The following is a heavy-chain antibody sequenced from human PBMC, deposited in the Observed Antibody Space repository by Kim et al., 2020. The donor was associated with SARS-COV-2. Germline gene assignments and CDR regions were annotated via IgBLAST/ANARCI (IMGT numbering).Heavy chain of an antibody. J-gene: IGHJ5*02. CDR1: GFTFSNAW. Sequence: GGSLRLSCAASGFTFSNAWMSWVRQAPGKGLEWVGRIKSKTDGGTTDYAAPVKGRFTISRDDSKNTLYLQMNSLKTEDTAVYYCTRDLYWFGESGTWFDPWGQGTLVTVSS. CDR2: IKSKTDGGTT. D-gene: IGHD3-10*01. CDR3: TRDLYWFGESGTWFDP. V-gene: IGHV3-15*01.